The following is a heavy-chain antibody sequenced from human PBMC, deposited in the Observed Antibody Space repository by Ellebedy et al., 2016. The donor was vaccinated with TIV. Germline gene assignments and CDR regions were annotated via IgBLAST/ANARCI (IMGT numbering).Heavy chain of an antibody. J-gene: IGHJ3*02. V-gene: IGHV3-33*06. CDR1: GLTFSRYG. CDR2: IWYDGSIK. Sequence: PGGSLRLSCAASGLTFSRYGMHWIRQAPDKGLEWVAVIWYDGSIKYLADSVKGRFTISRDNSKDTLYLQMNSLRVEDTAVYYCAKQKRTSAGSSDNWGQGAMVTVSS. CDR3: AKQKRTSAGSSDN.